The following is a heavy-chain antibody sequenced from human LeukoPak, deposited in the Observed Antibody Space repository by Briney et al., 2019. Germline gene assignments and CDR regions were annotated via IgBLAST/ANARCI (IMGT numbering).Heavy chain of an antibody. CDR2: INPNSGGK. J-gene: IGHJ5*02. D-gene: IGHD4-11*01. Sequence: ASVKVSCKASGYTFTGYYMHWVRQAPGQGLEWMGWINPNSGGKNYAQKFQGRVTMTRDTSISTAYMELSRLRSDDTAVYYCAREDYSNYGNWFDPWGQGTLVTVSS. CDR3: AREDYSNYGNWFDP. CDR1: GYTFTGYY. V-gene: IGHV1-2*02.